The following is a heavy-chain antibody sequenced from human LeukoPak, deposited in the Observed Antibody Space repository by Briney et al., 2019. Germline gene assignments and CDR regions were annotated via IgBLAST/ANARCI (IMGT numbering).Heavy chain of an antibody. D-gene: IGHD6-13*01. CDR3: ARDSGIAAASVY. CDR1: GFTFSSYS. Sequence: GGSLRLSCAASGFTFSSYSMNWVRQAPGKGLEWVSSISSSSSYIHYADSVKGRFTISRDNAKNSLYLQMNSLRAEDTAVYYCARDSGIAAASVYWGQGTLVTVSS. CDR2: ISSSSSYI. V-gene: IGHV3-21*01. J-gene: IGHJ4*02.